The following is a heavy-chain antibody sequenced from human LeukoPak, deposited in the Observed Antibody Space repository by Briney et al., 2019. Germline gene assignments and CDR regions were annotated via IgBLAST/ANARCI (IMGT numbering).Heavy chain of an antibody. D-gene: IGHD2-8*01. CDR1: GFTFSTYT. CDR3: ARGPTNGQAFDY. Sequence: GGSLRLSCAASGFTFSTYTMTWVRQAPGKGLEWVASIREDGSQKSAVDSVRGRFTIARDNAKNSVYLQMDSLRAEDTAVYYCARGPTNGQAFDYWGQGTLVSVSS. CDR2: IREDGSQK. V-gene: IGHV3-7*01. J-gene: IGHJ4*02.